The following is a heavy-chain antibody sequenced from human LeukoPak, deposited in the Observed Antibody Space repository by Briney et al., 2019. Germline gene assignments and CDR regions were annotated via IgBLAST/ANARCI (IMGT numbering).Heavy chain of an antibody. CDR3: AIEKGSDPGPYDY. CDR2: ITGSGGGT. Sequence: GGSLRLSCAASGFTFSNYAMSWVRQAPGEGLEWVSTITGSGGGTYYADSVKDRCTISRDNSTNTLYLQINSLRAEDTAVYYCAIEKGSDPGPYDYWGQGTLVTVSS. D-gene: IGHD2-8*02. J-gene: IGHJ4*02. CDR1: GFTFSNYA. V-gene: IGHV3-23*01.